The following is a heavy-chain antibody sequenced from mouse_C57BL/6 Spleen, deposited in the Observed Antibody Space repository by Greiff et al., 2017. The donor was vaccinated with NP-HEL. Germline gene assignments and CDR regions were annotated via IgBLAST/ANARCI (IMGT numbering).Heavy chain of an antibody. Sequence: VQLQQSGAELVRPGASVTLSCKASGYTFTDYEMHWVKQTPVHGLEWSGAIDPETGGTAYNQKFKGKAILTADKSSSTAYMELRSLTSEDSAVYYCTQLRWFAYWGQGTLVTVSA. CDR2: IDPETGGT. V-gene: IGHV1-15*01. D-gene: IGHD1-1*01. CDR1: GYTFTDYE. CDR3: TQLRWFAY. J-gene: IGHJ3*01.